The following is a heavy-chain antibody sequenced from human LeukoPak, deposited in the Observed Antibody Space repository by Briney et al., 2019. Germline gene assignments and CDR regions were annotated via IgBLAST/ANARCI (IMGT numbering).Heavy chain of an antibody. CDR3: ARISVGAAGINWFDP. CDR2: IYYSGST. CDR1: GGSISSSSYY. D-gene: IGHD6-13*01. Sequence: ASETLSLTCTVSGGSISSSSYYWGWIRQPPGKGLEWIGSIYYSGSTYYNPSLKSRVTISVDTSKNQFSLKLSSVTAADTSVYSCARISVGAAGINWFDPWGQGTLVTVSS. J-gene: IGHJ5*02. V-gene: IGHV4-39*01.